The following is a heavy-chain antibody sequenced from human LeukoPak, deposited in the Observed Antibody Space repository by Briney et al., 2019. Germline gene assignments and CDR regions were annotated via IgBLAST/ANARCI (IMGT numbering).Heavy chain of an antibody. Sequence: PGGSLRLSCAASGFTFTTNAMSWVRQAPGKGLEWVSAISGRTGATYYADSEKGRFTISRDNSKCTLYLQMDSLRAEDTAVYYCAKCGNSGCHLIDYWGQGTLVTVSS. CDR2: ISGRTGAT. D-gene: IGHD5-12*01. V-gene: IGHV3-23*01. CDR3: AKCGNSGCHLIDY. CDR1: GFTFTTNA. J-gene: IGHJ4*02.